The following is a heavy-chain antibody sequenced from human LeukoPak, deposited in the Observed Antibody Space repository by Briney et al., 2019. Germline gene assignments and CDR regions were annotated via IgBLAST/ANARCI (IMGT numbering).Heavy chain of an antibody. CDR3: ARDDYNRL. Sequence: GGSLRLSCAASGFILDDLWMHWGRQVPGKGLEWVSRSDGSSATFADSVRGRFTVSRDNDKNTLYLQMNSLRAEDTAVYYCARDDYNRLWGQGTLVTVSS. D-gene: IGHD4-11*01. CDR1: GFILDDLW. J-gene: IGHJ4*02. CDR2: SDGSSA. V-gene: IGHV3-74*01.